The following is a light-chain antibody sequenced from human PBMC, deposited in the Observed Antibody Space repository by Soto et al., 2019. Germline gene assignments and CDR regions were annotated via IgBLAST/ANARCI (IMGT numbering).Light chain of an antibody. V-gene: IGKV1-39*01. CDR3: QQSYSTPPWT. CDR1: QSISSY. J-gene: IGKJ1*01. Sequence: DIQMTESPSSLSASVGDGVTITCRASQSISSYLNWYQQKPGKAPKLLIYGASSLQSGVPSRFSGSGSGTDFTLTISSLQPEDFATYYCQQSYSTPPWTFGQGTKVEI. CDR2: GAS.